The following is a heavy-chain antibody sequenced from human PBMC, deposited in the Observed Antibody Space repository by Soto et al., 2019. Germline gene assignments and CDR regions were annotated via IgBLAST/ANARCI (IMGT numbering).Heavy chain of an antibody. Sequence: KSSETLSLTCAVSGGSISSSNWWSWVRQPPGKGLEWIGEIYHSGSTNYNPSLKSRVTISVDKSKNQFSLKLSSVTAADTAVYYCARDPIWFGELRSCGMDVWGQGTTVTVSS. CDR1: GGSISSSNW. J-gene: IGHJ6*02. D-gene: IGHD3-10*01. V-gene: IGHV4-4*02. CDR2: IYHSGST. CDR3: ARDPIWFGELRSCGMDV.